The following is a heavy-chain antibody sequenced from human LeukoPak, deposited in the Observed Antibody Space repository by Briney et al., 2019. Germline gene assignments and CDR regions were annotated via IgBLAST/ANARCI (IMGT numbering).Heavy chain of an antibody. CDR2: ISSNGGST. V-gene: IGHV3-64*01. J-gene: IGHJ5*02. Sequence: GGSLRLSCAASGFTFSSYAMHWVRQAPGKGLEYVSAISSNGGSTYYANSVKGRFTISRDNSKNTLYLQMGSLRAEDMAVYYCARDYYDILTGYRNNWFDPWGQGTLVTVSS. CDR1: GFTFSSYA. D-gene: IGHD3-9*01. CDR3: ARDYYDILTGYRNNWFDP.